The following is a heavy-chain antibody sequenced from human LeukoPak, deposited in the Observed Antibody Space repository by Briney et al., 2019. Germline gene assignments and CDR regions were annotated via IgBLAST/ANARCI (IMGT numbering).Heavy chain of an antibody. V-gene: IGHV1-2*02. CDR2: INPYSGAT. D-gene: IGHD2-15*01. CDR3: ARVYRISLNDAFDI. CDR1: GYTFTGYY. J-gene: IGHJ3*02. Sequence: ASVKVSCKASGYTFTGYYMHWVRQAPGQGLEWMGWINPYSGATNFAQKFQGRVSMTRDTSIGTAFMDLTTLTSDDTAVYYCARVYRISLNDAFDIWGQGTVVSVSS.